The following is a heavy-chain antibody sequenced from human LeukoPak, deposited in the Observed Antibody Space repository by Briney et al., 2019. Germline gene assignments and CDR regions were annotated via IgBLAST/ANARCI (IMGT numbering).Heavy chain of an antibody. V-gene: IGHV4-59*07. Sequence: SDTLSLTCTLSGGSISSYYWSWVRQPPGREPELIGYIYDSGTTTYNPSLKSRVTISVDTSKNQFSLKLNSVTAADTAVYYCASGHNFDYWGQGTLVTVSS. CDR3: ASGHNFDY. J-gene: IGHJ4*02. CDR1: GGSISSYY. CDR2: IYDSGTT.